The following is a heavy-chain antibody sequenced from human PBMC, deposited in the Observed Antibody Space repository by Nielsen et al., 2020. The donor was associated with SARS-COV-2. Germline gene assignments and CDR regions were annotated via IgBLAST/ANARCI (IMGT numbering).Heavy chain of an antibody. CDR1: GFTFSSYG. CDR3: AREGGIAVAGIDY. J-gene: IGHJ4*02. Sequence: GESLKISCAASGFTFSSYGMHWVRQAPGKGLEWVAAIWYDGSNKYYADPVKGRFTISRDNSKNTLYLQMNSLRAEDTAVYYCAREGGIAVAGIDYWGQGTLVTVSS. V-gene: IGHV3-33*01. D-gene: IGHD6-19*01. CDR2: IWYDGSNK.